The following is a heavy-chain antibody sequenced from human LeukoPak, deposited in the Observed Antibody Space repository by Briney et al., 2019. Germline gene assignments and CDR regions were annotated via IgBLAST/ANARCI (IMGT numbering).Heavy chain of an antibody. Sequence: SETLSLTCAVYGGSFSGYYWSWIRQPPGKGLEWIGEINHSGSTYYNPSLKSRVTISVDTSKNQFSLKLSSVTAADTAVYYCAREAYGDYVFDYWGQGTLVTVSS. J-gene: IGHJ4*02. CDR2: INHSGST. V-gene: IGHV4-34*01. CDR3: AREAYGDYVFDY. CDR1: GGSFSGYY. D-gene: IGHD4-17*01.